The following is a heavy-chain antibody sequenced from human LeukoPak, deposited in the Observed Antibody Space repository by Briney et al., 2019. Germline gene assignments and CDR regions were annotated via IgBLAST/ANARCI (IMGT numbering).Heavy chain of an antibody. D-gene: IGHD4-17*01. CDR3: ASTDDYGDYGARRGFDP. V-gene: IGHV1-69*05. CDR2: IIPIFGTA. Sequence: ASVKVSCKASGGTFSSYAISWVRQAPGQGLEWMGGIIPIFGTANYAQKFQGRVTITTDESTSTAYMELSSLRSEDTAVYYCASTDDYGDYGARRGFDPWGQGTLVTVSS. CDR1: GGTFSSYA. J-gene: IGHJ5*02.